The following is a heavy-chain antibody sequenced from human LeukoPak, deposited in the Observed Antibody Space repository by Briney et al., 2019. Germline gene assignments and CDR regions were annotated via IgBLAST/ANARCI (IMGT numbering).Heavy chain of an antibody. J-gene: IGHJ4*02. Sequence: GGSLRLSCAASGFTFSSFWMSWVRQAPGKGLEWVPNIKQDGSEKYYVDSVKGRFTISRDNAKNSLFLQMNSLRTEDTAVYYCARDAVTANWGQGTLVTVSS. CDR3: ARDAVTAN. CDR2: IKQDGSEK. V-gene: IGHV3-7*01. D-gene: IGHD1-14*01. CDR1: GFTFSSFW.